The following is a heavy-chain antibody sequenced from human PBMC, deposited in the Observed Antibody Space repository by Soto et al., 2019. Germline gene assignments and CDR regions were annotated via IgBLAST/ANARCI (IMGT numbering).Heavy chain of an antibody. CDR2: INPSGGST. CDR3: ARRYSSRWHFDF. V-gene: IGHV1-46*03. D-gene: IGHD6-13*01. J-gene: IGHJ4*02. CDR1: GYTFTNYY. Sequence: QVQLVQSGAEVKKPGASVKVSCKASGYTFTNYYVHWVRQAPAQGLEWMGMINPSGGSTNYAQKFQGRVTMTRDTSTSTVDIELSSLRSEDTAVYYCARRYSSRWHFDFWGPGTLVTGSS.